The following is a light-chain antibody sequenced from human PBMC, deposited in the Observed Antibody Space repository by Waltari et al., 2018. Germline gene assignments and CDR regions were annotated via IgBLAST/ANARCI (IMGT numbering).Light chain of an antibody. V-gene: IGKV1-33*01. J-gene: IGKJ5*01. CDR1: QDISNY. Sequence: DIQVTQSPSSLSASVGDRVTITCQASQDISNYLNWYQQKPGKAHKLLIYDTSHLQTGFPSRFSGTGGGTDFTFTISSLQPEDIATYYCQQDENFPVTFGQGTRLEIK. CDR2: DTS. CDR3: QQDENFPVT.